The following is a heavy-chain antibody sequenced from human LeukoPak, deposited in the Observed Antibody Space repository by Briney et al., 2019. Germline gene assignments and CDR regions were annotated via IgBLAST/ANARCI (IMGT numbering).Heavy chain of an antibody. CDR3: ARGYYVGTGYFHH. CDR2: ISYDGSNK. J-gene: IGHJ1*01. V-gene: IGHV3-30-3*01. D-gene: IGHD3-16*01. Sequence: GGSLRLSCAASGFTFNSYAMSWVRQAPGKGLEWVAVISYDGSNKYYADSVKGRFTISRDNSKNTLYLQMNSLRAEDTAVYYCARGYYVGTGYFHHWGQGTLVTVSS. CDR1: GFTFNSYA.